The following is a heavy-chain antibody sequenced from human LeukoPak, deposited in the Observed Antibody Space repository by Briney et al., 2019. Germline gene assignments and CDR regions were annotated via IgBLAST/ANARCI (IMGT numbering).Heavy chain of an antibody. CDR3: ASLGVVDYYDSSGSDAFDI. D-gene: IGHD3-22*01. CDR1: GGSISSSSYY. CDR2: IYYSGST. J-gene: IGHJ3*02. V-gene: IGHV4-61*05. Sequence: SETLSLTCTVSGGSISSSSYYWGWIRQPPGKGLEWIGYIYYSGSTNYNPSLKSRVTISVDTSKNQFSLKLSSVIAADTAVYYCASLGVVDYYDSSGSDAFDIWGQGTMVTVSS.